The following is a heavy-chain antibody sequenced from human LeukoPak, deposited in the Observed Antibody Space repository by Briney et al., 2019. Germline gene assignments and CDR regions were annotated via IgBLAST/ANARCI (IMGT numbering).Heavy chain of an antibody. D-gene: IGHD3-22*01. Sequence: ASVKVSCKASGGTFSGYAISWVRQAPGQGLEWMGGIIPIFGTANYAQKFQGRVTITTDKSKSTAYMELSSLRSDDKAVYYCARASYDSSCYYGLNACDIWGQETMVTVSS. CDR3: ARASYDSSCYYGLNACDI. V-gene: IGHV1-69*05. J-gene: IGHJ3*02. CDR1: GGTFSGYA. CDR2: IIPIFGTA.